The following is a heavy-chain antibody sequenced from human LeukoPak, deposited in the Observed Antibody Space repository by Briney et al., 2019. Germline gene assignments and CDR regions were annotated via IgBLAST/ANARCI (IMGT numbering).Heavy chain of an antibody. D-gene: IGHD6-13*01. CDR2: IKQDGSEK. CDR3: ARERSNWIRGAFDI. CDR1: GFTFSSYW. Sequence: PGGSLRLSCAASGFTFSSYWMSWVRQAPGKGLEWVANIKQDGSEKYYVDSVKGRFTISRDNAKNSLYLQMNSLRAEDTAVYYCARERSNWIRGAFDIWGQGTMVTVSS. V-gene: IGHV3-7*03. J-gene: IGHJ3*02.